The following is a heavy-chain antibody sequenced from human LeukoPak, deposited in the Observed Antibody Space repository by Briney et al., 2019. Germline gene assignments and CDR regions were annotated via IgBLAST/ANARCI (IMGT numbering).Heavy chain of an antibody. J-gene: IGHJ1*01. CDR1: GYTFTNYV. V-gene: IGHV1-18*01. CDR3: AKAWYDSSGYQEYFQH. D-gene: IGHD3-22*01. Sequence: ASVKVSRKTSGYTFTNYVIYWVRQAPGQGLECMGWISGYTGDTKYAQILQGRFTVTTDTSTSTAYMELRSLTYDDTAVYYCAKAWYDSSGYQEYFQHWGQGTLVTVSS. CDR2: ISGYTGDT.